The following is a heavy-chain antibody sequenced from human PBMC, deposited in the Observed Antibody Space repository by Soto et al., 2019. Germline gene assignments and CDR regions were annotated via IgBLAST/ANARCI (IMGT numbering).Heavy chain of an antibody. CDR3: AKDLTRQLAYWLDP. V-gene: IGHV1-2*02. J-gene: IGHJ5*02. Sequence: ASVKVSCKASGFSFTGYYIHWLRQAPGQGLEWMGWINAHSGGTEYAQKFQGRVTLTRDTSIATAYLTLTSLTSDDTALYYCAKDLTRQLAYWLDPWGQGTQVTSPQ. CDR1: GFSFTGYY. CDR2: INAHSGGT. D-gene: IGHD6-6*01.